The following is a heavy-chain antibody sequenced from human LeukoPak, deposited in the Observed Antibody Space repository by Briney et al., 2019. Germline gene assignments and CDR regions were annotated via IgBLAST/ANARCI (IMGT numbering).Heavy chain of an antibody. V-gene: IGHV3-48*01. J-gene: IGHJ4*02. CDR3: ASKIDY. Sequence: PGGSLRLSCVASGFTFSSYNMNWVRQAPGKGLEWGSYISCSGSSIYYADSVKVRFTISRANAKNSLFLQMNSLRAEDTAVYYCASKIDYWGQGTLVTVSS. CDR1: GFTFSSYN. CDR2: ISCSGSSI.